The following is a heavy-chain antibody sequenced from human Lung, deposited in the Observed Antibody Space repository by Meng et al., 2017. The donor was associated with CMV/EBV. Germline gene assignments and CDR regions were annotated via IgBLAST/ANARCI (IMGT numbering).Heavy chain of an antibody. Sequence: SCAASGFTFDDYAMHWVRQVPGKGLEWVSGISWNSRNIVYADSVKGRFTISRDNAKGSLYLQMNSLRGEDTDLYYCAKSQGVTVAGQYYYFDYWXQGTLVTVSS. V-gene: IGHV3-9*01. D-gene: IGHD6-19*01. CDR1: GFTFDDYA. J-gene: IGHJ4*02. CDR3: AKSQGVTVAGQYYYFDY. CDR2: ISWNSRNI.